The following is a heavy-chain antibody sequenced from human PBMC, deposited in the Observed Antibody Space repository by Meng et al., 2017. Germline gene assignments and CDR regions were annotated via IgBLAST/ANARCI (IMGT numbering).Heavy chain of an antibody. D-gene: IGHD6-19*01. Sequence: SETLSLTCTVSGGSISSYYWSWIRQPAGKGLEWIGRIYTSGSTNYNPSLKCRVTMSVDTSKNQFSLKLSSVTAADTAVYYCARLRWLVLAFDIWGQGTMVTVSS. CDR3: ARLRWLVLAFDI. J-gene: IGHJ3*02. V-gene: IGHV4-4*07. CDR2: IYTSGST. CDR1: GGSISSYY.